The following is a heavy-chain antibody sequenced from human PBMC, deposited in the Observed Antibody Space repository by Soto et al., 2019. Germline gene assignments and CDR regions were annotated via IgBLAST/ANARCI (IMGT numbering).Heavy chain of an antibody. CDR1: GGTFSSYT. D-gene: IGHD3-22*01. CDR2: TIPILGIA. J-gene: IGHJ1*01. CDR3: ARTDSRTYYYDSSGLQH. Sequence: SVKVSCKASGGTFSSYTISWVRQAPGQGLEWMGRTIPILGIANYAQKFQGRVTITADKSTSTAYMELSSLRSEDTAVYYCARTDSRTYYYDSSGLQHWGQGTLVTVSS. V-gene: IGHV1-69*02.